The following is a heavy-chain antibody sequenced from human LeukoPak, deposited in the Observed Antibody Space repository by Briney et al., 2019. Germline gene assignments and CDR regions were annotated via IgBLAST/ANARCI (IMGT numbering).Heavy chain of an antibody. Sequence: GGSLRLSCAASGFTFDDYGMSWVRHAPGKGLEWVSGINWNGGSTGYADSVKGRFTISRDNAKNSLYLQMNSLRAEDTALYHCARGIDATHTPNYFDYWGQGTLVTVSS. V-gene: IGHV3-20*01. J-gene: IGHJ4*02. CDR3: ARGIDATHTPNYFDY. CDR2: INWNGGST. CDR1: GFTFDDYG. D-gene: IGHD3-16*02.